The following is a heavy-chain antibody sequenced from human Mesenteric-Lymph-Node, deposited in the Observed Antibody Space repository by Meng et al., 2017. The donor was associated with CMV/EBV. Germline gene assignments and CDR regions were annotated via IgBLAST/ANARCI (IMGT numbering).Heavy chain of an antibody. CDR1: GGAFRGYY. CDR3: ARGRGGYSYGSYFDY. CDR2: INHSGST. J-gene: IGHJ4*02. Sequence: YGGAFRGYYWSWIRQPPGKGLEWIGEINHSGSTNYNPSLKSRVTISVDTSKNQFSLKLSSVTAADTAVYHCARGRGGYSYGSYFDYWGQGTLVTVSS. D-gene: IGHD5-18*01. V-gene: IGHV4-34*01.